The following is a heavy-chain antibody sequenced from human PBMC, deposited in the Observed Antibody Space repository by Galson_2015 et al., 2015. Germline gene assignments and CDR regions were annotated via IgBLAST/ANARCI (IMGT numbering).Heavy chain of an antibody. CDR1: GFSLSTSGMR. D-gene: IGHD4/OR15-4a*01. CDR3: ARMGHDYGPTRGAFDI. Sequence: PALVKPTQTLTLTCTFSGFSLSTSGMRVRWIRQPPGKALEWLARTAWGGDKFYSTSLKTRLTISKDTSKNQVVLTMTNMDPVDTATYYCARMGHDYGPTRGAFDIWGQGTMVTVSS. J-gene: IGHJ3*02. CDR2: TAWGGDK. V-gene: IGHV2-70*04.